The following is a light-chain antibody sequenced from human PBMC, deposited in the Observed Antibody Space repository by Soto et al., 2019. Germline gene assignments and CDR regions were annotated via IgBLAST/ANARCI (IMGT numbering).Light chain of an antibody. CDR3: LQYGTSPQT. V-gene: IGKV3-15*01. J-gene: IGKJ1*01. CDR2: RAS. CDR1: QNIYSN. Sequence: EIVMTQSPATLSVSPGERATLSCRASQNIYSNVAWYQQRPGQAPRLLIYRASTRATGIPARFSGSGSGTEFTLTISSLQSEDFTVYSCLQYGTSPQTFGQGTKVDIK.